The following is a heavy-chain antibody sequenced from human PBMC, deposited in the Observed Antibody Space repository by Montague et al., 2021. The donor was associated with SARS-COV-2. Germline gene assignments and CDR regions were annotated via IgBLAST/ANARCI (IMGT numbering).Heavy chain of an antibody. CDR3: ARHVRDLLPFDH. Sequence: SETLSLTCTVSGGSITSSAYYWSWIRQSPGKGLEWIGTIYYSGNTYSNPSLKSRLTISMDTSKGQVSLKVHSVTAADTAVYYCARHVRDLLPFDHWGQGTLVAVSS. CDR2: IYYSGNT. V-gene: IGHV4-39*01. D-gene: IGHD1-26*01. J-gene: IGHJ4*02. CDR1: GGSITSSAYY.